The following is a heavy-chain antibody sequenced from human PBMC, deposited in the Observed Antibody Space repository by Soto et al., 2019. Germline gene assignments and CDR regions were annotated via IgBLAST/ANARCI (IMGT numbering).Heavy chain of an antibody. Sequence: SETLSLTCTISGGSVSVYYWSWIRQSTGQGLEWIGYIYASGSPYYNPSLRSRVTISAGTSKNQISLKLTSPTAADPAVYYCARGVGSSPPKYWGRGTLVTVSS. CDR1: GGSVSVYY. CDR2: IYASGSP. CDR3: ARGVGSSPPKY. V-gene: IGHV4-59*02. D-gene: IGHD1-26*01. J-gene: IGHJ4*02.